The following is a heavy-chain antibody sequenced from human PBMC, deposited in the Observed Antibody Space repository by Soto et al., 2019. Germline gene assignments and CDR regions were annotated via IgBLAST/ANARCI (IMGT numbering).Heavy chain of an antibody. CDR2: IYYSGST. V-gene: IGHV4-59*01. J-gene: IGHJ3*02. D-gene: IGHD3-10*01. CDR3: ARARLGFGPNAFDI. CDR1: GGSISSYY. Sequence: SETLSLTCTVSGGSISSYYWSWIRQPPGKGLEWIGYIYYSGSTNYNPSLKSRVTISVDTSKNQFSLKLSSVTAADTAVYYCARARLGFGPNAFDIWGQGTMVTVSS.